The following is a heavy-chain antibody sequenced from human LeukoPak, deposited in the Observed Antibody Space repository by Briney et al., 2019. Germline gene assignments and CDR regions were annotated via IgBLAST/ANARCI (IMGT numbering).Heavy chain of an antibody. D-gene: IGHD3-10*01. CDR2: IYYSGST. CDR1: GGSISSYY. CDR3: ARRRLLWFGELHPFDP. J-gene: IGHJ5*02. V-gene: IGHV4-59*01. Sequence: SETLSLTCTVSGGSISSYYWSWIRQPPGKGLEWIGYIYYSGSTNYDPSLKSRVTISVDTSKNQFSLKLSSVTAADTAVYYCARRRLLWFGELHPFDPWGRGTLVTVSS.